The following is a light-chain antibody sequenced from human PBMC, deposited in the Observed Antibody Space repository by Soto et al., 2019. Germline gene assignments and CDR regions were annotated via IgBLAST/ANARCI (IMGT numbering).Light chain of an antibody. J-gene: IGKJ1*01. CDR1: QIVTSDY. CDR2: GAF. V-gene: IGKV3-20*01. Sequence: DIVLTQSPGTLSVSPGEIVTLSCGASQIVTSDYLAWYHQAPGQAPRLLIYGAFNRATGISDRFSGSGSGTDFTLSISKLEPGDFGVYFCHQYGKSPRTFGQGTKVDIK. CDR3: HQYGKSPRT.